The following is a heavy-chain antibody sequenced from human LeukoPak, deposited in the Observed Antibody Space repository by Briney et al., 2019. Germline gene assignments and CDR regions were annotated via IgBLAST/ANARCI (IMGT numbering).Heavy chain of an antibody. Sequence: GGSLRLSCAASGFTFSSYSMNWVRQAPGKGLEWVSSISSSSSYIYYEDSVEGRFTISRDNAKNSLYLQMNSLRAEDTAVYYCARDRSSGWYLFDYWGQGTLVTVSS. CDR3: ARDRSSGWYLFDY. CDR2: ISSSSSYI. CDR1: GFTFSSYS. J-gene: IGHJ4*02. D-gene: IGHD6-19*01. V-gene: IGHV3-21*01.